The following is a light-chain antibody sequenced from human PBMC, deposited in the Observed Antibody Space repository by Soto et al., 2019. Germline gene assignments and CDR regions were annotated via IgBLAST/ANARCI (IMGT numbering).Light chain of an antibody. V-gene: IGKV1-12*01. CDR1: QGISTY. Sequence: EIQMTQSPSYIVASIGDTVSITSRASQGISTYLGWYQQKPGKATKLLIYAASSLQTGVPSRFSGSGSGTDFTLTISSLQPEEFGTYYCQQAISFPITFGNGTRLEIK. CDR2: AAS. J-gene: IGKJ5*01. CDR3: QQAISFPIT.